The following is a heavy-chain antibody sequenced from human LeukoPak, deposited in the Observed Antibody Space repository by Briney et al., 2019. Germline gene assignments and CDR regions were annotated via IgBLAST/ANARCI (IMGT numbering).Heavy chain of an antibody. CDR2: IYSGGST. V-gene: IGHV3-66*01. J-gene: IGHJ4*02. CDR1: GFTASSNY. Sequence: GGSLRLSRAASGFTASSNYMSWVRQAPGKGLEWVSVIYSGGSTYYADSVKGRFTISRDNSKNTLYLQMNSLRAEDTAVYYCARYSSGWYGLDYWGQGTLVAVSS. D-gene: IGHD6-19*01. CDR3: ARYSSGWYGLDY.